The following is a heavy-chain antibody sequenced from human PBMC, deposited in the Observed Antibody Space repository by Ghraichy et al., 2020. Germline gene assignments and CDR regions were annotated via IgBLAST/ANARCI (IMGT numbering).Heavy chain of an antibody. J-gene: IGHJ4*02. CDR1: GGSFSGYY. Sequence: SETLSLTCAVYGGSFSGYYWSWIRQPPGKGLEWIGEINHSGSTNYNPSLKSRVTISVDTSKNQFSLKLSSVTAADTAVYYCARMITRGSGRAPFDYWGQGTLVTVSS. D-gene: IGHD3-10*01. CDR2: INHSGST. V-gene: IGHV4-34*01. CDR3: ARMITRGSGRAPFDY.